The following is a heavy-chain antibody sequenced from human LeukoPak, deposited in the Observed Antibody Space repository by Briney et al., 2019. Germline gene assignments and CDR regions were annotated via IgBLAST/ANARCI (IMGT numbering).Heavy chain of an antibody. J-gene: IGHJ5*02. CDR2: IYYSGST. CDR3: ARLSVAEGWFDP. Sequence: SETLSLTCTVSGGSISSGGYYWSWIRQHPGKGLEWIGYIYYSGSTYYNPPLKSRVTISVDTSKNQFSLKLSSVTAADTAVYYCARLSVAEGWFDPWGQGTLATVSS. D-gene: IGHD2-15*01. V-gene: IGHV4-31*03. CDR1: GGSISSGGYY.